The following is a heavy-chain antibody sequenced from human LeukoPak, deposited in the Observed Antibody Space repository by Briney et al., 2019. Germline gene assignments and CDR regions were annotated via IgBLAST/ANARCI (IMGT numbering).Heavy chain of an antibody. V-gene: IGHV4-31*03. J-gene: IGHJ4*02. CDR2: IYYSGST. D-gene: IGHD3-10*01. Sequence: SETLSLTCTVSGGSISSGGYYWSWIRQHPGKGLEWIGYIYYSGSTYYNPSLKSRVTISVDTSKNQFSLKLSSVTAADTAVYYCARVLRITMVRGVMDYFDYWGQGTLVTVSS. CDR1: GGSISSGGYY. CDR3: ARVLRITMVRGVMDYFDY.